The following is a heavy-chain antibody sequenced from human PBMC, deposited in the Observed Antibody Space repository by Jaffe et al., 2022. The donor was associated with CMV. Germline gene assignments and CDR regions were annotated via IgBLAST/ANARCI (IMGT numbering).Heavy chain of an antibody. V-gene: IGHV3-53*01. CDR3: ARHPRYISSWFDF. J-gene: IGHJ5*01. CDR2: LYSGGGT. D-gene: IGHD2-2*01. CDR1: GFTVSNHY. Sequence: EVRLVESGGGLIQPGGSLRLSCAASGFTVSNHYMSWVRQAPGKGLEWVSILYSGGGTVYADSVKGRFTISRDNPANTLYLQMNNLRAEDTAVYYCARHPRYISSWFDFWGQGTLVAVSS.